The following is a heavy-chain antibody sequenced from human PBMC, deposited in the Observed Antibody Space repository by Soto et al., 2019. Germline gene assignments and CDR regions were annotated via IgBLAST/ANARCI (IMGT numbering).Heavy chain of an antibody. CDR1: GSTFSSYS. V-gene: IGHV3-48*01. CDR2: ISSSSSTI. J-gene: IGHJ6*02. Sequence: GGSLRLSCAASGSTFSSYSMNWVRQAPGKGLEWVSYISSSSSTIYYADSVKGRFTISGDNSKNTLYLQMNSLRVEDTAMYYCVRENYFHGMDFWGQGTAVTVSS. CDR3: VRENYFHGMDF.